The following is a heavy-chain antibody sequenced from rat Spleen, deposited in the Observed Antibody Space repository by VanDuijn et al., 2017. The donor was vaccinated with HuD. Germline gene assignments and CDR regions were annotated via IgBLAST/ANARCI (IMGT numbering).Heavy chain of an antibody. V-gene: IGHV5-7*01. CDR2: VIYDGSRT. J-gene: IGHJ2*01. CDR3: TRGTYFRH. CDR1: GFNFSNFY. D-gene: IGHD4-6*01. Sequence: EVQLVESGGGLVQPGRSLKLSCAASGFNFSNFYMAWVRQAPKKGLDWVATVIYDGSRTYYRDSVKGRFTISRDIAKSTLYLQMNDLRSEDTATYYCTRGTYFRHWGQGVMVKVSS.